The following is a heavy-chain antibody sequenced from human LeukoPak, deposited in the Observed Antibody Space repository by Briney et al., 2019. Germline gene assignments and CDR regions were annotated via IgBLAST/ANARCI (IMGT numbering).Heavy chain of an antibody. CDR2: INQDGSEK. CDR3: ARERGSPPGSDFDY. D-gene: IGHD3-10*01. Sequence: GGSLRLSCSDSGFTFSSYWMSWVRQAPGKGLEWVANINQDGSEKYYVDSVKGRFTISRDNAKKSLYLQMNSLRAEDTAVYYCARERGSPPGSDFDYWGQGTLVTVSS. J-gene: IGHJ4*02. CDR1: GFTFSSYW. V-gene: IGHV3-7*01.